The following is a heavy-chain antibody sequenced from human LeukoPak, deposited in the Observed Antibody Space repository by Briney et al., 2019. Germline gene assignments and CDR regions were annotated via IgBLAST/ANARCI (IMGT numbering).Heavy chain of an antibody. Sequence: ASVKVSCKASGYTFTGYGISWVRQAPGQGLEWMGWISAYNGNTNYAQKLQGRVTMTTDTSTSTAYMELRSLRSDDTAVYYCARDLDYGDYPYYYYGMDVWGQGTTVTVSS. V-gene: IGHV1-18*01. CDR2: ISAYNGNT. CDR3: ARDLDYGDYPYYYYGMDV. D-gene: IGHD4-17*01. CDR1: GYTFTGYG. J-gene: IGHJ6*02.